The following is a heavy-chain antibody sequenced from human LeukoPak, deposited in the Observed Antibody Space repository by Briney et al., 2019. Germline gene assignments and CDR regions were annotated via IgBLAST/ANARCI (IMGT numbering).Heavy chain of an antibody. D-gene: IGHD6-19*01. J-gene: IGHJ3*02. CDR3: ARGGLRLGLDAFDI. Sequence: ASVKVSCKASEYTFTDHYIHWVRQAPGQGLEWMGWINPNSGGTKFAQKFQDRVTMTRDTSISTAYMELSRLTSDDTAVYYCARGGLRLGLDAFDIWGQGTVVTVSS. CDR2: INPNSGGT. V-gene: IGHV1-2*02. CDR1: EYTFTDHY.